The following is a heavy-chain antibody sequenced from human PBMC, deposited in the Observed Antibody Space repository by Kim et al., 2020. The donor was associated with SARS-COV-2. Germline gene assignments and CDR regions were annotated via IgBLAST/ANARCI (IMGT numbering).Heavy chain of an antibody. CDR2: IYYSGST. CDR1: GGSISSSSYY. V-gene: IGHV4-39*01. CDR3: LRHKQDTIFRVVIFPGWFDP. Sequence: SETLSLTCTVSGGSISSSSYYWGWIRQPPGKGLEWIGSIYYSGSTYYNPSLKSRVTISVDTSKNQFSLKLSSVTAADTAVYYCLRHKQDTIFRVVIFPGWFDPWGQGTLVTVSS. J-gene: IGHJ5*02. D-gene: IGHD3-3*01.